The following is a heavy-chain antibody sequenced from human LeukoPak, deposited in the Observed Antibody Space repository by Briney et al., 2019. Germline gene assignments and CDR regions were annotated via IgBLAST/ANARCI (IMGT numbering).Heavy chain of an antibody. J-gene: IGHJ5*02. CDR3: AREGVRFLFDP. CDR2: IWYDGSNK. CDR1: GFTFSSYG. V-gene: IGHV3-33*08. D-gene: IGHD3-3*01. Sequence: GGSLRLSCAASGFTFSSYGMHWVRQAPGKGLEWVAFIWYDGSNKYYGDSAKGRFTISRDNSKNTPYLQMNSLRAEDTAVYYCAREGVRFLFDPWGQETLVTVSS.